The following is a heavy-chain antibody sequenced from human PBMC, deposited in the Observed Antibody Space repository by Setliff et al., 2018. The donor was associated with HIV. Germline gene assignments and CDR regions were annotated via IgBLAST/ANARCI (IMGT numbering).Heavy chain of an antibody. CDR3: ARIPARAAAAYCSSTNCHGGFDQ. J-gene: IGHJ4*02. V-gene: IGHV1-8*02. CDR1: GYTFTTYD. D-gene: IGHD2-2*01. CDR2: MNPNSGNT. Sequence: ASVKVSCKASGYTFTTYDINWVRRATGQGLEWMGWMNPNSGNTGYAQKFQGRFTMTRNTSISTAYMELSSLRSDDTAVYYCARIPARAAAAYCSSTNCHGGFDQWGQGTPVTVSS.